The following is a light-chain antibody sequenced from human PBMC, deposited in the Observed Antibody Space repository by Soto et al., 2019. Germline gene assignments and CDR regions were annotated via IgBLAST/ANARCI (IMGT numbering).Light chain of an antibody. V-gene: IGKV3-20*01. J-gene: IGKJ4*01. Sequence: EIVLTQSPGTLSLSPGERATLSCRASQSVSSSYLAWYQQKPGQAPRLLIYGASSRATGIPARFKGSGSGTDFTLTISRLEPEDFAVYYCQQYGSSHPFTFGGGTKVEIK. CDR1: QSVSSSY. CDR2: GAS. CDR3: QQYGSSHPFT.